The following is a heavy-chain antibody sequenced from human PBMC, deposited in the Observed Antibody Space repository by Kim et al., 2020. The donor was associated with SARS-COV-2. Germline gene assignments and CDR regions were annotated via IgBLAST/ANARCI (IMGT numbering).Heavy chain of an antibody. CDR1: GFTFSSYG. Sequence: GGSLRLSCAASGFTFSSYGMHWVRQAPGKGLEWVAVISYDGSNKYYADSVKGRFTISRDNSKNTLYLQMYSLRAEDTAVYYCAKDTRTTDNRLYYYYGMDVWGQGTTVTVSS. V-gene: IGHV3-30*18. D-gene: IGHD4-4*01. CDR3: AKDTRTTDNRLYYYYGMDV. J-gene: IGHJ6*02. CDR2: ISYDGSNK.